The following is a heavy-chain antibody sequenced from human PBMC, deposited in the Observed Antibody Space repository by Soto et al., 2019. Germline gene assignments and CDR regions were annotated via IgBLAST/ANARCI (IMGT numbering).Heavy chain of an antibody. Sequence: GGSLRLSCSASGFTFSSYGMHWVRQAPGKGLEWVAVIWYDGSNKYYADSVKGRFTISRDNSKNTLYLQMNSLRAEDTAVYYCARDRVGYCSSTSCPRYYYYYMDVWGKGTTVTVSS. CDR1: GFTFSSYG. CDR3: ARDRVGYCSSTSCPRYYYYYMDV. J-gene: IGHJ6*03. CDR2: IWYDGSNK. D-gene: IGHD2-2*01. V-gene: IGHV3-33*01.